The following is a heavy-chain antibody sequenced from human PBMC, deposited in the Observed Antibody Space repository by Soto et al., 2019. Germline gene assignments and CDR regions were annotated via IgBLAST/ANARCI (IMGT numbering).Heavy chain of an antibody. V-gene: IGHV1-18*04. Sequence: ASVKVCCKASGYTFTSYGISWVRQAPGQGLEWMGWISAYNGNTNYAQKLQGRVTMTTDTSTSTAYMELRSLRSDDTAVYYCASVPVAVAGTRDYYYGMDVWGQGTTVTVSS. CDR2: ISAYNGNT. D-gene: IGHD6-19*01. CDR1: GYTFTSYG. CDR3: ASVPVAVAGTRDYYYGMDV. J-gene: IGHJ6*02.